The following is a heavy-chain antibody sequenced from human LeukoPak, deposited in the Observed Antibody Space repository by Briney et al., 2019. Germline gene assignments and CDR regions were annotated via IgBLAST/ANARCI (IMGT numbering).Heavy chain of an antibody. CDR3: ARARSGSYLVGY. V-gene: IGHV1-2*02. D-gene: IGHD1-26*01. J-gene: IGHJ4*02. CDR2: INPNSGGT. Sequence: ASVRVSCKASGYTFTGYYMHWVRQAPGQGLEWMGWINPNSGGTNYAQKFQGRVTMTRDTSISTAYMELSRLGSEDTAVYYCARARSGSYLVGYWGQGTLVTVSS. CDR1: GYTFTGYY.